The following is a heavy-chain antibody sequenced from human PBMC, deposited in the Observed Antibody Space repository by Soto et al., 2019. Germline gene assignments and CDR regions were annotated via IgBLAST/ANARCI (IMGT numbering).Heavy chain of an antibody. CDR1: GDSINHVS. J-gene: IGHJ1*01. CDR2: VYFTGTT. CDR3: ATGRVVYGSEH. V-gene: IGHV4-59*01. Sequence: QVQLQESGPGLVKPLETLSLTCTFPGDSINHVSCSWVRQPPGKGLEWIGYVYFTGTTNYSPSRKSRLTISLDKSKSQVSLRLTSVSAADTAVYYCATGRVVYGSEHWGQGILVTVAS. D-gene: IGHD3-10*01.